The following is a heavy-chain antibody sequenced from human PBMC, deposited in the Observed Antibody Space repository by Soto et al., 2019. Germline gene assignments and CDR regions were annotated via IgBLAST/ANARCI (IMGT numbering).Heavy chain of an antibody. J-gene: IGHJ6*02. CDR2: ITFSGNTV. CDR1: GFTFSDSY. V-gene: IGHV3-11*01. CDR3: AIFSVREKYDMDV. D-gene: IGHD1-26*01. Sequence: GGSMRLSCAGSGFTFSDSYMSWIRQAPGKGLEWISYITFSGNTVYYADSLKGRFTISRDNAKNSLYLQMNRLRAEDPAVYYCAIFSVREKYDMDVWGQGTTVLVSS.